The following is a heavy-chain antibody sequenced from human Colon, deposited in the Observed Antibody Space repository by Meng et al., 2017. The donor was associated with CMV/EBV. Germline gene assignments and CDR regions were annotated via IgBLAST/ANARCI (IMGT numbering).Heavy chain of an antibody. CDR1: GFIFSDYW. V-gene: IGHV3-7*01. CDR3: ARGAYTSAHYFDY. J-gene: IGHJ4*02. D-gene: IGHD3-16*01. Sequence: GESLKISCAASGFIFSDYWMTWVRQAPGKRLEWVANINQGGGEKYYVDSVKGRFTISRDNAKNSVYLQMNSLRAEDTAIYYCARGAYTSAHYFDYWGQGTLVTVSS. CDR2: INQGGGEK.